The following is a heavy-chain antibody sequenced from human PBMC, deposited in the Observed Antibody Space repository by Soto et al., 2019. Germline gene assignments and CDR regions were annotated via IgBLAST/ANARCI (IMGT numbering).Heavy chain of an antibody. J-gene: IGHJ6*03. Sequence: GGSLRLSCAAYGFTFSTYAMHWVRQAPGKGLEYVSAISNSGGGTYYADSVKGRFTISRDNVKNTLYLQMGGLRAEDMAVYYCARDLSYRDGYDYYNYMDVWGKGTTVTVSS. CDR3: ARDLSYRDGYDYYNYMDV. CDR1: GFTFSTYA. V-gene: IGHV3-64*02. CDR2: ISNSGGGT. D-gene: IGHD3-10*01.